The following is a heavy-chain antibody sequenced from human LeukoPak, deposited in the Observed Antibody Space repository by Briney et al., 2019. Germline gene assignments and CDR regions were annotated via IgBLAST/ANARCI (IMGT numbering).Heavy chain of an antibody. J-gene: IGHJ6*02. CDR1: GFTFEKYA. CDR3: VKEIEYYYGSGSSGMDV. Sequence: GGSLRLSCAAFGFTFEKYAMHWVRQAPGKGLEWVSGINWSSGSIAYADSVKGRFTISRGNAKNSLYLQMSSLRPEDTALYYCVKEIEYYYGSGSSGMDVWGQGTTVTVSS. D-gene: IGHD3-10*01. V-gene: IGHV3-9*01. CDR2: INWSSGSI.